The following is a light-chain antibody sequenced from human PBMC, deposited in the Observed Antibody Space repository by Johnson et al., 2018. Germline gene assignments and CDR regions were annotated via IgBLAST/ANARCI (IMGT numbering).Light chain of an antibody. Sequence: QSVLTQPPSVSAAPGQKVTISCSGSSSNIGNNYVSWYQQLPGTAPQLLIYENNKRPPGIPDRFSRSKSGPSATTGLTGLQTGDEADYYCGTWDSSLSAGNVFGTGTKVTVL. CDR2: ENN. J-gene: IGLJ1*01. CDR1: SSNIGNNY. V-gene: IGLV1-51*02. CDR3: GTWDSSLSAGNV.